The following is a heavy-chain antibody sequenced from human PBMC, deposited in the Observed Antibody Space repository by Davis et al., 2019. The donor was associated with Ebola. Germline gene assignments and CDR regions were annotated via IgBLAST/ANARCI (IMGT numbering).Heavy chain of an antibody. CDR2: IYSGGST. Sequence: PGGSLRLSCAASGFTFSDYSMNWVRQAPGKGLEWVSVIYSGGSTYYADSVKGRFTISRDNSKNTLYLQMNSLRAEDTAVYYCASHGVFDYWGQGTLVTVSS. J-gene: IGHJ4*02. CDR3: ASHGVFDY. D-gene: IGHD4-17*01. V-gene: IGHV3-53*01. CDR1: GFTFSDYS.